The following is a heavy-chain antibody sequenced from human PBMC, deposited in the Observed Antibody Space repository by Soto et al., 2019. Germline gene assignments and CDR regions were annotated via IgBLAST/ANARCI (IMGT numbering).Heavy chain of an antibody. CDR1: GGSISSSNW. V-gene: IGHV4-4*02. D-gene: IGHD5-18*01. CDR3: ASRGTAMVGGEY. CDR2: IEHSGST. Sequence: QVQLQESGPGLVKPSGTLSLTCAVSGGSISSSNWWSWVRQPPGKGLEWIGEIEHSGSTNYNPSLKSRVTISVDQSQHQFSLKLSSVTAADKAVYYCASRGTAMVGGEYWGQGTLVTVSS. J-gene: IGHJ4*02.